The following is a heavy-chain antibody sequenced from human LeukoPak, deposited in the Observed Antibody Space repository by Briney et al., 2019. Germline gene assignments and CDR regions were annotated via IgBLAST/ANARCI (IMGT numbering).Heavy chain of an antibody. V-gene: IGHV1-18*01. J-gene: IGHJ6*03. D-gene: IGHD1-26*01. CDR1: GYTFTSYG. Sequence: GASVKVSCKASGYTFTSYGISWVRQAPGQGLEWMGWISAYNGNTNYAQKLQGRVTMTTDTSTSTAYMELRSLRSDDTAVYYCARRRWELLGGCYYYHYMGVWGKGTTVTVSS. CDR2: ISAYNGNT. CDR3: ARRRWELLGGCYYYHYMGV.